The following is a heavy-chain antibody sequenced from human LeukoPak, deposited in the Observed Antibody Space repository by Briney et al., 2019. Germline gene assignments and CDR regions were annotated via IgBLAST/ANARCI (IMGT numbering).Heavy chain of an antibody. J-gene: IGHJ4*02. Sequence: SETLSLTCAVYGGSFSGYYWSWIRQPPGKGLEWIGEINHSGSTNYNPSLKSRVTISVDTSKNQFSLKLSSVTAADPAVYYCARGKNGIAAAGTRYYFDYWGEGTLVTVSS. CDR1: GGSFSGYY. D-gene: IGHD6-13*01. CDR2: INHSGST. V-gene: IGHV4-34*01. CDR3: ARGKNGIAAAGTRYYFDY.